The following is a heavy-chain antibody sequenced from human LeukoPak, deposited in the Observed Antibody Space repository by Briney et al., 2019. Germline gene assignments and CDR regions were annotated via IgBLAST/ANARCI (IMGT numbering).Heavy chain of an antibody. J-gene: IGHJ5*02. D-gene: IGHD5-18*01. Sequence: SETLSLTCTVSGGSISSGGYYWSWIRQPPGKGLEWIGEINHSGSTNYNPSLKSRVTISVDTSKNQFSLKLSSVTAADTAVYYCARGRGGYSYGPPKAWFDPWGQGTLVTVSS. CDR1: GGSISSGGYY. CDR2: INHSGST. CDR3: ARGRGGYSYGPPKAWFDP. V-gene: IGHV4-39*07.